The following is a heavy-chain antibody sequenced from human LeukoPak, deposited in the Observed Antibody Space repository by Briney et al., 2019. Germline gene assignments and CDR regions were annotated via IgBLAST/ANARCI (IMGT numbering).Heavy chain of an antibody. V-gene: IGHV4-39*07. Sequence: PSETLSLTCTVSGGSIRSSYYYWGWIRQPPGKGLEWIGSIYDSGSTYYNPSLKSRVTISVDTSKNQFSLKLSSVTAADTAVYYCARVPRPYDYDSSILVEYYFDYWGQGTLVTVSS. D-gene: IGHD3-22*01. CDR1: GGSIRSSYYY. J-gene: IGHJ4*02. CDR3: ARVPRPYDYDSSILVEYYFDY. CDR2: IYDSGST.